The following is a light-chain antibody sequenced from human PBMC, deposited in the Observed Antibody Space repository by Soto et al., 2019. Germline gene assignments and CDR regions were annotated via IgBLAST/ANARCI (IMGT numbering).Light chain of an antibody. CDR3: GAWDNSLSVYV. CDR2: DNN. J-gene: IGLJ1*01. V-gene: IGLV1-51*01. CDR1: SSNVGYNS. Sequence: QSVLTQPPSVSAAPGQEVTISCSGSSSNVGYNSVSWYQQLPGTAPKLLIYDNNKRPSGIPARFSGSKSGTSATLVITGLQTGDEADYYCGAWDNSLSVYVFGSGTKLTVL.